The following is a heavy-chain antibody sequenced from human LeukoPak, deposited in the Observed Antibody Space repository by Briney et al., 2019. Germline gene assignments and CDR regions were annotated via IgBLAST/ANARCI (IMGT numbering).Heavy chain of an antibody. CDR1: GGSFSGYY. J-gene: IGHJ4*02. V-gene: IGHV4-34*01. CDR2: INHSGST. CDR3: ASLSSPDDYGDYGVDY. Sequence: SETLSLTCAVYGGSFSGYYWSWIRQPPGKGLEWIGEINHSGSTNYNPSLKSRVTISVDTSKNQFSLKLSSVTAADTAVYYCASLSSPDDYGDYGVDYWGQGTLVTVSS. D-gene: IGHD4-17*01.